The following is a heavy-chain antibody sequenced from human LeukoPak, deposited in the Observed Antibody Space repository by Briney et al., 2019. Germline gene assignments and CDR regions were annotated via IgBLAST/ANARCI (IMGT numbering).Heavy chain of an antibody. CDR1: GFTFSSYS. CDR2: ISSSSSYI. J-gene: IGHJ4*02. CDR3: ARGGAAAGSDY. D-gene: IGHD6-13*01. V-gene: IGHV3-21*01. Sequence: GGSLRLSCAASGFTFSSYSMNWVRQAPGKGLEWVSSISSSSSYIYYADSVKGRLTISRDNAKNSLYLQMNSLRAEDTAVYYCARGGAAAGSDYWGQGTMVTVSS.